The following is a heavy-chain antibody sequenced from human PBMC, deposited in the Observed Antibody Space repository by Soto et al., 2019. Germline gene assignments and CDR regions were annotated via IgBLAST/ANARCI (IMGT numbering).Heavy chain of an antibody. CDR2: IIPIFGTA. CDR1: GGTFSSYA. D-gene: IGHD6-19*01. V-gene: IGHV1-69*06. J-gene: IGHJ5*02. CDR3: ARDLGGYSSGWYLGNWFDP. Sequence: QVQLVQSGAEVKKPGSSVKVSCKASGGTFSSYAISWVRQAPGQGLEWMGGIIPIFGTANYAQKFQGRVTITADKSTSTAYMELSSLRSEDTAVYYCARDLGGYSSGWYLGNWFDPWGLGTLVTVSS.